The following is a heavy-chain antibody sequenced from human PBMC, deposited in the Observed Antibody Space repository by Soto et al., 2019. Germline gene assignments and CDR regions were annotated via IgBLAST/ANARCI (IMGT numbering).Heavy chain of an antibody. CDR1: GFTFSSYG. CDR3: SVGPAIFLVPAAINYYYGMDV. J-gene: IGHJ6*02. CDR2: ISYDGSNK. D-gene: IGHD2-2*01. Sequence: QVQLVESGGGVVQPGRSLRLSCAASGFTFSSYGMHWVRQAPGKGLEWVAVISYDGSNKYYADSVKGRFTISRDNYTNTLYLQMNSLRAEDTDVYYSSVGPAIFLVPAAINYYYGMDVWGHGTTVTVSS. V-gene: IGHV3-30*03.